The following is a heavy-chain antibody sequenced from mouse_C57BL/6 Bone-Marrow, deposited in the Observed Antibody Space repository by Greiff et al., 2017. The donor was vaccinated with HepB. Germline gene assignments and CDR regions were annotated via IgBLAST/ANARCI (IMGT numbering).Heavy chain of an antibody. CDR1: GYTFTSYW. Sequence: VQLQQPGAELVMPGASVKLSCKASGYTFTSYWMHWVKQRPGQGLEWIGEIDPSDSYTNYNQKFKGKSTLTVDKSSSTAYMQLSSLTSEDSAVYYCASYGDAYWGQGTLVTVSA. V-gene: IGHV1-69*01. J-gene: IGHJ3*01. CDR2: IDPSDSYT. D-gene: IGHD1-1*02. CDR3: ASYGDAY.